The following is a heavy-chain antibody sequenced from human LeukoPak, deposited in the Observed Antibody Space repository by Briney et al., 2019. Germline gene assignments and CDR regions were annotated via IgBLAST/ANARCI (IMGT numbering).Heavy chain of an antibody. CDR3: AKNSGMGGGAFDI. J-gene: IGHJ3*02. V-gene: IGHV3-23*01. D-gene: IGHD1-26*01. CDR2: ISGSGSNT. CDR1: GFTFSSYA. Sequence: GGSLRLSCAASGFTFSSYAMSWVRQAPGKGLEWVSAISGSGSNTYYADSVKGRLTISRDNSKNTLYLQMNSLRAEDTAVYYCAKNSGMGGGAFDIWGQGTMVTVSS.